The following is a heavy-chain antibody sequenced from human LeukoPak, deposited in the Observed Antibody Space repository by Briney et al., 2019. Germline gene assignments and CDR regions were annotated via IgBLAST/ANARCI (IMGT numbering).Heavy chain of an antibody. CDR1: GFTFSSYG. CDR3: AKSEVSGITMVRGVYN. J-gene: IGHJ4*02. D-gene: IGHD3-10*01. V-gene: IGHV3-30*18. CDR2: ISYDGSNT. Sequence: GGSLRLSCAASGFTFSSYGMHWVRQAPGKGLEWVAVISYDGSNTYYADSVKGRFTISRDNSKDTLYLQMNSLRAEDTAVYYCAKSEVSGITMVRGVYNWGQGTLVTVSS.